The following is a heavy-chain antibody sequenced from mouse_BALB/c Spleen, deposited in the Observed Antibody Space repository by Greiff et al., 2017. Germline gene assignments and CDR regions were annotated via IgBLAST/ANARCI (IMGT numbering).Heavy chain of an antibody. CDR1: GYTFTDYE. J-gene: IGHJ2*01. CDR3: TRCYGSSPLLNY. CDR2: IDPETGGT. D-gene: IGHD1-1*01. V-gene: IGHV1-15*01. Sequence: QVHVKQSGAELVRPGASVTLSCKASGYTFTDYEMHWVKQTPVHGLEWIGAIDPETGGTAYNQKFKGKATLTADKSSSTAYMELRSLTSEDSAVYYCTRCYGSSPLLNYWGQGTTLTVSS.